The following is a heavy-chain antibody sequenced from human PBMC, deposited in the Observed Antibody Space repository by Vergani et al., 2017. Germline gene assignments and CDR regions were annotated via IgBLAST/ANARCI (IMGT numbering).Heavy chain of an antibody. D-gene: IGHD4-11*01. CDR1: GGSFTSYH. Sequence: QVQLQQWGGGLLKPSETLSLTCVVNGGSFTSYHWTWIRQSPGEGLEWVGDTDHTGRPDYNPSLKRRLTMSVDKSRNQFSVTLNSVTATDTAIYFCARVNTETNGHLYYYYYMDVWVQGTAVTVS. V-gene: IGHV4-34*01. CDR2: TDHTGRP. J-gene: IGHJ6*03. CDR3: ARVNTETNGHLYYYYYMDV.